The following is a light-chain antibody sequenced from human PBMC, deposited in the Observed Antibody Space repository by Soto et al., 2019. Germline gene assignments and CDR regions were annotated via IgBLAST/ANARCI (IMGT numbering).Light chain of an antibody. CDR2: STS. V-gene: IGLV7-43*01. J-gene: IGLJ2*01. CDR3: VIYDGGAQV. Sequence: QAVVTQEPSLTVSPGGTVTLTCASSTGAVTSGYYPNWFQQQPGQAPLALIYSTSHKHSWTPPRFSGSLLGGKAPLTRSGVQPEDEAEYYCVIYDGGAQVFGGGTKLTVL. CDR1: TGAVTSGYY.